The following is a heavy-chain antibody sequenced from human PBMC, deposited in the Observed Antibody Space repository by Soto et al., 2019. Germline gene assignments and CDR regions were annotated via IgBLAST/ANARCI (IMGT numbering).Heavy chain of an antibody. CDR2: MSYSGST. D-gene: IGHD6-19*01. CDR3: ARRRYSIGWSTNWFDP. Sequence: SETLSLTCTVSGGSISSSNYYWGWIRQPPGKGLEWIGSMSYSGSTYYNSSLKSRVTMSVDTSKNEFSLKLTSVTAADTAVYYCARRRYSIGWSTNWFDPWGQGTLVTVSS. J-gene: IGHJ5*02. CDR1: GGSISSSNYY. V-gene: IGHV4-39*01.